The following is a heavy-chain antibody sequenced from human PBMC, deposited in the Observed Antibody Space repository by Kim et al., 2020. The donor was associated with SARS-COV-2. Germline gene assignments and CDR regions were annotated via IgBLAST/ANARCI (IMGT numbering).Heavy chain of an antibody. J-gene: IGHJ4*02. D-gene: IGHD5-12*01. CDR3: ARESVATINFDY. V-gene: IGHV3-30*01. Sequence: YYADSVKGRFTISRDDSKNTLYLQMNSLRDEDTAVYYCARESVATINFDYWGQGTLVTVSS.